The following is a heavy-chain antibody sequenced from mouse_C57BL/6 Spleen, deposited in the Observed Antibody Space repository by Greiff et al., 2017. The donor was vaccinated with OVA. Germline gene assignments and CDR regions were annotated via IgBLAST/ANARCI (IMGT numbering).Heavy chain of an antibody. V-gene: IGHV3-6*01. Sequence: EVQLQESGPGLVKPSQSLSLTCSVTGYSITSGYYWNWIRQFPGNKLEWMGYISYDGSNNYNPSLKNRISITRDTSKNQFFLKLNSVTTEDTATYYCASLIYDGTMDYWGQGTSVTVSS. CDR3: ASLIYDGTMDY. D-gene: IGHD2-3*01. CDR1: GYSITSGYY. J-gene: IGHJ4*01. CDR2: ISYDGSN.